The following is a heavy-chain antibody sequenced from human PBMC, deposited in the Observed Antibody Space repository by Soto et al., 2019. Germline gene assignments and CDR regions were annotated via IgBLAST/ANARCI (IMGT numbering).Heavy chain of an antibody. V-gene: IGHV4-34*01. J-gene: IGHJ6*03. Sequence: PSETLSLTCAVYGGSISGYYWSWIRQPPGKGLEWIGEINHSGSTNYNPSLKSRVTISVDTSKNQFSLKLSSVTAADTAVYYCARTYYYGSGSYYNSTEKYYMDVWGKGATVTVSS. CDR2: INHSGST. D-gene: IGHD3-10*01. CDR1: GGSISGYY. CDR3: ARTYYYGSGSYYNSTEKYYMDV.